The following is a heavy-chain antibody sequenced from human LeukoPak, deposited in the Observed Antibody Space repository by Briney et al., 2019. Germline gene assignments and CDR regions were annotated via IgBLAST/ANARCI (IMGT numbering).Heavy chain of an antibody. D-gene: IGHD5-18*01. V-gene: IGHV4-31*03. CDR1: GGSISSGGYY. J-gene: IGHJ4*02. CDR2: IYYSGST. Sequence: SETLSLTCTVSGGSISSGGYYWSWIRQHSGKGLEWIGYIYYSGSTYYNPSLKSRVTISVDTSKNQFSLKLSSMTAADTAVYYCARDADSYGTGLFDYWGQGTLVTVSS. CDR3: ARDADSYGTGLFDY.